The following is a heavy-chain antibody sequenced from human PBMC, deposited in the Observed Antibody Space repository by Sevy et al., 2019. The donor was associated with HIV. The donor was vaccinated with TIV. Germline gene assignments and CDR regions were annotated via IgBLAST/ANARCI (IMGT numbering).Heavy chain of an antibody. Sequence: SETLSLTCTVSGGSISSSSYYWGWIRQPPGKGLEWIGSIYYSGSTYYNPSLKSRVTISVDTSKNQFSLKLSSVTAADTAVYYCARAGGCSSTSCYFDLYYYYYYMDVWGKGTTVTVSS. CDR2: IYYSGST. J-gene: IGHJ6*03. D-gene: IGHD2-2*01. CDR3: ARAGGCSSTSCYFDLYYYYYYMDV. CDR1: GGSISSSSYY. V-gene: IGHV4-39*01.